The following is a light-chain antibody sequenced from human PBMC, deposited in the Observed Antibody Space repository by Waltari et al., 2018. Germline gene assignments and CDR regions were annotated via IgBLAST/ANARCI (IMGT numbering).Light chain of an antibody. CDR3: QQYNIWPWT. CDR1: QSASTS. V-gene: IGKV3-15*01. CDR2: RAS. J-gene: IGKJ1*01. Sequence: ELVMTQSPATLSVSPGERASLPCRASQSASTSVAWYQQTPGQAPRLLIYRASTRAAGIPDRFSGSGSGTEFTLTISSLQSEDSAIYYCQQYNIWPWTFGQGTKVDIK.